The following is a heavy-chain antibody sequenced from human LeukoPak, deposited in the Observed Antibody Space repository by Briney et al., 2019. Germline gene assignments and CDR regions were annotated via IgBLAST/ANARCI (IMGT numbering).Heavy chain of an antibody. D-gene: IGHD7-27*01. CDR1: GYTFTNYW. CDR2: INPNSGGT. Sequence: ASVKVSCKASGYTFTNYWLHWVRQAPGQGLEWMGWINPNSGGTIYAQKFQGRVTMTRDTSINTAYLELTRLRSDDTAVYYCARAQLGNDAFDIWGQGTMVTVSS. V-gene: IGHV1-2*02. CDR3: ARAQLGNDAFDI. J-gene: IGHJ3*02.